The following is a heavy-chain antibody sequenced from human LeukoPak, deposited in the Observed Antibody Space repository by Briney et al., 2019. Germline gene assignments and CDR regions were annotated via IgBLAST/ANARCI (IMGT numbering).Heavy chain of an antibody. V-gene: IGHV1-18*01. D-gene: IGHD1-26*01. J-gene: IGHJ6*03. Sequence: ASVKVSCKASGYTFTSYGISWVRQAPGQGLEGMGWISAYNGNTNYAQKLQGRVTMTTDTSTSTAYMELRSLRSDDTAVYYCARTKSGSYPVPYYYMDVWGKGTTVTISS. CDR1: GYTFTSYG. CDR3: ARTKSGSYPVPYYYMDV. CDR2: ISAYNGNT.